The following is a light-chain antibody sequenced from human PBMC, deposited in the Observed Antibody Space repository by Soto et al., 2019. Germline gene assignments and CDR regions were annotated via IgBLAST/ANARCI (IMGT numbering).Light chain of an antibody. V-gene: IGKV3-11*01. Sequence: EIVLTQSPASLSLSPGERATLSCRASQSISSNLAWSQQKPGQSPRLLIYDASNRATDIPARFSGSGSGTDFTLTISRLQPEDFAVYYCQERNSWPRTFGQGTRVEIK. CDR1: QSISSN. CDR3: QERNSWPRT. CDR2: DAS. J-gene: IGKJ1*01.